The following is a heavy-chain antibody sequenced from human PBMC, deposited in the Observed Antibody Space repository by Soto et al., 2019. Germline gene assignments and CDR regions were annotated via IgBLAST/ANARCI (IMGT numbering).Heavy chain of an antibody. Sequence: ASVKVSCKASGGTFSSYTISWVRQAPGQGLEWMGLINPSGGSTTYAQKFQGRVTMTEDTSTDTAYMELSSLRSEDTAVYYCATEGQQLAYYYYGMDVWGQGTTVTVSS. CDR2: INPSGGST. D-gene: IGHD6-13*01. CDR3: ATEGQQLAYYYYGMDV. CDR1: GGTFSSYT. V-gene: IGHV1-46*01. J-gene: IGHJ6*02.